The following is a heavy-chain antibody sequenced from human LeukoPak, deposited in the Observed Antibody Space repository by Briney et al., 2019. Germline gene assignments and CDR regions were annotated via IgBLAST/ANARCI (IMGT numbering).Heavy chain of an antibody. Sequence: GGSLRLSCLASGFTFSSYAMDWVRQAPGKGLEWVSSISRSGGSTYYAESVKGRLTISRDNAESSVYLQVNSLRVEDTAVYYCVRGDKRDFWGQGTLVTVSS. J-gene: IGHJ4*02. CDR1: GFTFSSYA. CDR3: VRGDKRDF. D-gene: IGHD5-24*01. V-gene: IGHV3-21*01. CDR2: ISRSGGST.